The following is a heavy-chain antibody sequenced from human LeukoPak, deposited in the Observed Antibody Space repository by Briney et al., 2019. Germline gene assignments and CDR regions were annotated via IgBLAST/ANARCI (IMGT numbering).Heavy chain of an antibody. CDR1: GFTFSNTW. V-gene: IGHV3-74*01. Sequence: GGSLRLSCAASGFTFSNTWMYWVRQGPGKGLVWVSRIYNDETSAAYADSVKGRFTISRDNDKNTLYLQMDSLRVDDTAVYYCARGAPIDYWGQGTLVTVSS. J-gene: IGHJ4*02. CDR2: IYNDETSA. CDR3: ARGAPIDY.